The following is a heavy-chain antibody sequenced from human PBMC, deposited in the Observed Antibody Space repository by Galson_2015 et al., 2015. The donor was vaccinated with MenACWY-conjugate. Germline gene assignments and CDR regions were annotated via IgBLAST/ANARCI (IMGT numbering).Heavy chain of an antibody. CDR2: INPSGGST. J-gene: IGHJ4*02. V-gene: IGHV1-46*01. Sequence: SVKVSCKASGYTFTSYYMHWVRQAPGQGLEWMGIINPSGGSTSYAQKFQGRVTMTRDTSTSTVYMELSSLRSEDTAVYYCARDPGGQVWIQLWYLDYWGQGTLVTVSS. CDR3: ARDPGGQVWIQLWYLDY. D-gene: IGHD5-18*01. CDR1: GYTFTSYY.